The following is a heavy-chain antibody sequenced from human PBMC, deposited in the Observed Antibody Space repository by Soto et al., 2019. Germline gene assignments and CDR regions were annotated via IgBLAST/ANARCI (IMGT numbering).Heavy chain of an antibody. Sequence: SLRLSCAASGFTFSSYGMHWVRQAPGKGLEWVSGIGGSGDDTEYTDSVKGRFTISRDTSKNTLYLQMNSLRAEDTALYYCATLIGGYSSAYASDYWGQRAVVTV. D-gene: IGHD5-18*01. CDR3: ATLIGGYSSAYASDY. CDR1: GFTFSSYG. J-gene: IGHJ4*02. CDR2: IGGSGDDT. V-gene: IGHV3-23*01.